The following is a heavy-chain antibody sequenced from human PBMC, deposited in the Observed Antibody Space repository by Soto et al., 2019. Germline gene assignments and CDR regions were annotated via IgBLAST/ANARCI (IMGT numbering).Heavy chain of an antibody. CDR3: AGWDYGDTDAFDI. Sequence: QVQLVQSGAEVKKPGASVKVSCKASGYTFTSYDINWVRQATGQGLEWMGWMNPNSGNTGYAQKFQGRVTMTRNTSISPAYMELSSLRSEDTAGYDCAGWDYGDTDAFDIWGQGTMVTVSS. J-gene: IGHJ3*02. CDR2: MNPNSGNT. CDR1: GYTFTSYD. V-gene: IGHV1-8*01. D-gene: IGHD4-17*01.